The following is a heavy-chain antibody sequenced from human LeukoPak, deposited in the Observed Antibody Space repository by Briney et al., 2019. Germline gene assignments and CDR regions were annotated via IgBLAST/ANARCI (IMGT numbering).Heavy chain of an antibody. D-gene: IGHD5-18*01. J-gene: IGHJ4*02. V-gene: IGHV4-34*01. CDR3: VRYGDY. CDR1: GESLSGYN. CDR2: ISHSGIT. Sequence: PSETLSLTCAVYGESLSGYNWNWIRQAPAKGLEWIAEISHSGITNYNPSLKSRVTISVDTSKNQFSLKLTSVTAADTAVYYCVRYGDYWGQGTLVTVSS.